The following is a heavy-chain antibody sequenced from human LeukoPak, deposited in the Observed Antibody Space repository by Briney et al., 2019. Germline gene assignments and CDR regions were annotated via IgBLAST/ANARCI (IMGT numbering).Heavy chain of an antibody. J-gene: IGHJ4*02. CDR3: TRVRTSGIAAFDY. CDR2: IWYDGINK. CDR1: GFTFSNYG. Sequence: PGGSLRLSCAASGFTFSNYGMHWVRQAPGKGLEWVAVIWYDGINKFHADSVRGRFTISRDNSKNTVYLQMNSLRAEDTAVYYCTRVRTSGIAAFDYWGQGTLVTVSS. D-gene: IGHD6-13*01. V-gene: IGHV3-33*01.